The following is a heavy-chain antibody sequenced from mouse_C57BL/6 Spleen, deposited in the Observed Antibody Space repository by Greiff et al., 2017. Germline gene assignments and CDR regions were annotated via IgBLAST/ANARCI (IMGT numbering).Heavy chain of an antibody. CDR2: IYPSDSET. V-gene: IGHV1-61*01. CDR3: ARRWLRRGDWYFDV. J-gene: IGHJ1*03. CDR1: GYTFTSYW. Sequence: VQLQQPGAELVRPGSSVKLSCKASGYTFTSYWMDWVKQRPGQGLEWIGNIYPSDSETHYNQKFKDKATLTVDKSSSTAYMQLSSLTSADSAVYFCARRWLRRGDWYFDVWGTGTTVTVAS. D-gene: IGHD2-2*01.